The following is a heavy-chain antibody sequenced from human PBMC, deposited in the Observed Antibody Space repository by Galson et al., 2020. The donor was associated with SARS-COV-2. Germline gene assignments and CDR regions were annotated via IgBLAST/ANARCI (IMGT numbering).Heavy chain of an antibody. V-gene: IGHV1-58*01. CDR3: AALWAGMTTGGGY. CDR1: GFTFTSSA. Sequence: SVKVSCKASGFTFTSSAVQWVRQARGQRLEWIGRVVVGTGNTNYAQNFQERVTITRDMSTNTAYMELSSLRSEDTAVYYCAALWAGMTTGGGYWGQGTLVTVSS. J-gene: IGHJ4*02. CDR2: VVVGTGNT. D-gene: IGHD4-17*01.